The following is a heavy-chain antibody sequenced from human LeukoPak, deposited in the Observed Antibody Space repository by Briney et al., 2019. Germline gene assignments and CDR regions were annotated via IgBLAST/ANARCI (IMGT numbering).Heavy chain of an antibody. J-gene: IGHJ4*02. CDR1: GFTFDDYG. CDR2: INWNGGST. V-gene: IGHV3-20*04. CDR3: ARDLFGYSGYVFDY. D-gene: IGHD5-12*01. Sequence: GGSLRLSCAASGFTFDDYGMSWVRQAPGKGLEWVSGINWNGGSTGYADSVKGRFTISRDNAENSLYLQMNSLRAEDTALYYCARDLFGYSGYVFDYWGQGTLVTVSS.